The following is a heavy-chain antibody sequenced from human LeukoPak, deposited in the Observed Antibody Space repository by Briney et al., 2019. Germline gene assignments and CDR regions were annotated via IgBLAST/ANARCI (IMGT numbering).Heavy chain of an antibody. V-gene: IGHV4-39*01. Sequence: SETLSLTCTVSGGSISNDFYYWGWIRQPPGKGLEWIGRISYSGSTYSNPSLKTRVTISVDSSKNHFSLKLSSVTAADTAVYYCARHWGYYFAFAFDIWGQGTLVTVSS. CDR1: GGSISNDFYY. D-gene: IGHD2/OR15-2a*01. J-gene: IGHJ3*02. CDR2: ISYSGST. CDR3: ARHWGYYFAFAFDI.